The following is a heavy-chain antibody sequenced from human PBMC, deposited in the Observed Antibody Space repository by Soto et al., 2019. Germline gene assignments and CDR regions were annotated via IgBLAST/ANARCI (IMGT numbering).Heavy chain of an antibody. CDR1: GFTFSSYG. D-gene: IGHD3-3*01. J-gene: IGHJ4*02. V-gene: IGHV3-33*01. CDR2: IWYDGSNK. Sequence: QVQLVESGGGVVQPGRSLRLSCAAYGFTFSSYGMHWVRQAPGKGLEWVAVIWYDGSNKYYADSVKGRFTISRDNSKNTLYLQMNSLRAEDTAVYYCARVPLRSGYFQPLDYRGQGTLVTVSS. CDR3: ARVPLRSGYFQPLDY.